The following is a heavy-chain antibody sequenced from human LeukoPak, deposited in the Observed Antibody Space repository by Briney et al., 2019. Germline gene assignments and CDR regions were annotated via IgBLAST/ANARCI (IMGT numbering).Heavy chain of an antibody. CDR2: INTISSTK. CDR1: GFTFSSYD. V-gene: IGHV3-48*01. J-gene: IGHJ4*02. Sequence: GGSLRLSCAASGFTFSSYDMNWVRQAPGKGLEWVSYINTISSTKYYADSVKGRFTISRDNSKNTLYLQMNSLRAEDTAVYYCAKEVRESAWYYFDYWGQGTLVTVSS. CDR3: AKEVRESAWYYFDY. D-gene: IGHD3-10*01.